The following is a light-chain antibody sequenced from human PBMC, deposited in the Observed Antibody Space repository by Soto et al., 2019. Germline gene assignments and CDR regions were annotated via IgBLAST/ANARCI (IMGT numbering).Light chain of an antibody. Sequence: QLTQSPSSLSASVGDRVTITCRASQGISSNLAWYQQQPGRAPKLLIFGASTLQSGVPSRFSGSGSGTDFTLTISSLQPEDFSTYFCQQLNAYPPWTFGQGTKVEIK. V-gene: IGKV1-9*01. J-gene: IGKJ1*01. CDR3: QQLNAYPPWT. CDR2: GAS. CDR1: QGISSN.